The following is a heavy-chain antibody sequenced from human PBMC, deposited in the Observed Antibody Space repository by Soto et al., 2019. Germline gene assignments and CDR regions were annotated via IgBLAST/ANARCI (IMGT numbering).Heavy chain of an antibody. CDR2: ICYEGSNT. J-gene: IGHJ4*02. CDR1: GFAFSSYG. Sequence: PGGSLRLSXAASGFAFSSYGMHWVRQAPGKGLGWVAVICYEGSNTYSADPVKGRSPISRDNSKTPPSLRRASLRAEDTPVNYLARDHSRGVYISSLYSFDYWGQGTLVTVSS. CDR3: ARDHSRGVYISSLYSFDY. V-gene: IGHV3-33*01. D-gene: IGHD6-13*01.